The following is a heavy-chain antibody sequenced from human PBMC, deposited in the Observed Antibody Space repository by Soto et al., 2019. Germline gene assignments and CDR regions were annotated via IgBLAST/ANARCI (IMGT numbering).Heavy chain of an antibody. D-gene: IGHD3-16*01. V-gene: IGHV1-2*02. J-gene: IGHJ4*02. CDR2: INPNSGGT. CDR3: ATLGAGAFDY. CDR1: GYTFTDYY. Sequence: QVQLVQSGAEVKKPGASVKVSCKASGYTFTDYYIHWVRQAPGQGLEGMGWINPNSGGTNYAQKFQGRVTMTRDTSISTAYMELGRLRTDDSAVYYCATLGAGAFDYWGQGSLVTVSS.